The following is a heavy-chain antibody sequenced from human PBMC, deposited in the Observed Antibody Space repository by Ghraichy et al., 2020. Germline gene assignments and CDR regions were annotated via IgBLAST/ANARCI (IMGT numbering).Heavy chain of an antibody. Sequence: GGSLRLSCAASGFTFSSYWMSWVRQAPGKGLEWVANIKQDGSEKYYVDSVKGRFTISRDNAKNSLYLQMNSLRAEDTAVYYCARATIAAAADWFDPWGQGTLVTVSS. CDR3: ARATIAAAADWFDP. CDR1: GFTFSSYW. CDR2: IKQDGSEK. D-gene: IGHD6-13*01. J-gene: IGHJ5*02. V-gene: IGHV3-7*01.